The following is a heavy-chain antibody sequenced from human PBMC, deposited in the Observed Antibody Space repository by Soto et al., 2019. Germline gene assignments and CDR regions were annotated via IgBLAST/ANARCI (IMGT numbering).Heavy chain of an antibody. CDR1: GFSFSSYS. D-gene: IGHD2-2*02. CDR2: ISSSSDTI. V-gene: IGHV3-48*02. J-gene: IGHJ4*02. Sequence: GGSLRLSCAASGFSFSSYSLNWVRQAPGKGLEWVSYISSSSDTIHYADSVKGRFTTSRDNAKNSLYLQMNSLRDEDTAVYYCARDKADRYCNSTSCYSPLDYWGQGTLVTVSS. CDR3: ARDKADRYCNSTSCYSPLDY.